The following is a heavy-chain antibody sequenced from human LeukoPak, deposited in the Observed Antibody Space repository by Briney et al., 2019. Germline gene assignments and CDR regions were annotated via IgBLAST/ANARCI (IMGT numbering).Heavy chain of an antibody. V-gene: IGHV3-7*05. J-gene: IGHJ4*02. CDR2: IKQDGSEK. CDR1: GFTFSLYW. CDR3: AKGTTGDITLVDY. D-gene: IGHD1-1*01. Sequence: GGSLRLSCAASGFTFSLYWMSWVRQAPGKGLEWVANIKQDGSEKYYVDSVKGRFTISRDNAKNSLYLQMNSLRAEDTAVYYCAKGTTGDITLVDYWGQGTLVTVSS.